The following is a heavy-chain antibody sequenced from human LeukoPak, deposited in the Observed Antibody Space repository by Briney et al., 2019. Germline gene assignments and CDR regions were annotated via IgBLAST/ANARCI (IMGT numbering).Heavy chain of an antibody. D-gene: IGHD6-13*01. CDR3: ARLIAAAGQFDY. J-gene: IGHJ4*02. V-gene: IGHV3-53*01. CDR1: GFTVSSNY. Sequence: GGSLRLSCAASGFTVSSNYMSWVRQAPGKGLEWVSIFYSGSSTYYADSVKGRFVISRDNSKNTLYLQMNSLRAEDTAVYYCARLIAAAGQFDYWGQGTLVTVSS. CDR2: FYSGSST.